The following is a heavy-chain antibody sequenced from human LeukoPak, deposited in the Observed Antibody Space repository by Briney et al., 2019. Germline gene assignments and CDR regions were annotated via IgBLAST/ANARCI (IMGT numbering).Heavy chain of an antibody. CDR1: GYTFISYD. V-gene: IGHV1-8*01. D-gene: IGHD4-17*01. Sequence: ASVKVSCKASGYTFISYDINWVRQATGQGLEWLGWMNPNSGNTGYAQKFQGRVTMTRNTSISTAYMELSSLRSEDTAVYYCARAVYDYGADMDFGTDYYYYYYMDVWGKGTTVTISS. J-gene: IGHJ6*03. CDR2: MNPNSGNT. CDR3: ARAVYDYGADMDFGTDYYYYYYMDV.